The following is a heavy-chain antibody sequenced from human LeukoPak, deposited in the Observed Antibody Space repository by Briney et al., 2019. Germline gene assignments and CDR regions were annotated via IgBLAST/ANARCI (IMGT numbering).Heavy chain of an antibody. CDR1: GGSISSYY. Sequence: SETLSLTRTVSGGSISSYYWGWIRQPPGKGLEWIGSIYYSGNTYYNASLKSRVTISIDTSKNQFSLKLTSVTAADTAVYYCARQTGSGLFILPGGQGTLVTVSS. D-gene: IGHD3/OR15-3a*01. V-gene: IGHV4-39*01. CDR3: ARQTGSGLFILP. J-gene: IGHJ4*02. CDR2: IYYSGNT.